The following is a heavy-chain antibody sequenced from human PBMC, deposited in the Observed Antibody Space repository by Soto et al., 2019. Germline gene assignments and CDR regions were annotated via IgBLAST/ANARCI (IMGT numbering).Heavy chain of an antibody. CDR1: GYTLTELS. CDR2: FDPEDGET. Sequence: ASVKVSCKVSGYTLTELSMHWVRQAPGKGLEWMGGFDPEDGETIYAQKFQGRVTMTEDTSTDTAYMELSSLRSENTAVYYCATDSGAGSYYYYYGMDVWGQGTTVTVSS. V-gene: IGHV1-24*01. CDR3: ATDSGAGSYYYYYGMDV. J-gene: IGHJ6*02. D-gene: IGHD3-10*01.